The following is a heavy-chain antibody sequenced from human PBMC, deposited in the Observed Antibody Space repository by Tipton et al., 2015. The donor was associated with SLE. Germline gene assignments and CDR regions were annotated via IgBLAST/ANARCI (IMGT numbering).Heavy chain of an antibody. CDR2: IYYSGST. CDR3: ARDAPREYSGYPDMSYCYGMDV. J-gene: IGHJ6*02. V-gene: IGHV4-59*01. CDR1: GGSISSYY. Sequence: TLSLTCTVSGGSISSYYWSWIRQPPGKGLEWIGYIYYSGSTNYNPSLKSRVTISVDTSKNQFSLKLSSVTAADTAVYYCARDAPREYSGYPDMSYCYGMDVWTQATTLAVS. D-gene: IGHD5-12*01.